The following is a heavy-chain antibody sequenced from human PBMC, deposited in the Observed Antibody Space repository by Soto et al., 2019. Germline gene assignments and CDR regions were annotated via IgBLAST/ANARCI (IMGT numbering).Heavy chain of an antibody. D-gene: IGHD3-22*01. Sequence: SETLSLTCAVYGGSFSGYYWSWIRQPPGKGLEWIGEINHSGSTNYNPSLKSRVTISVDTSKNQFSLKLSSVTAADTAVYYCARGGPYYDSGSYFDYWGQGTLVTVSS. J-gene: IGHJ4*02. CDR2: INHSGST. CDR3: ARGGPYYDSGSYFDY. CDR1: GGSFSGYY. V-gene: IGHV4-34*01.